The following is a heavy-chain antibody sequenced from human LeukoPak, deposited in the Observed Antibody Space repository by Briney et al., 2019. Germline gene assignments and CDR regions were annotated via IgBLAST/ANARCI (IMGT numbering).Heavy chain of an antibody. D-gene: IGHD6-13*01. J-gene: IGHJ4*02. CDR3: AKAHSISWPYAFDS. CDR2: ISGNGGRT. V-gene: IGHV3-23*01. Sequence: GGSLRLSCAASGFTFSNYAMAWVRQATEKGLEWVSAISGNGGRTYSADSVQGRFTISRDNSKNTVYLQMDNLRAEDSAMYYCAKAHSISWPYAFDSWGQGTLVTVSS. CDR1: GFTFSNYA.